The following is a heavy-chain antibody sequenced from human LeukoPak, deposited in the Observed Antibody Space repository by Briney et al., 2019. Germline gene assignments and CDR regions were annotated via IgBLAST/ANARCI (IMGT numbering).Heavy chain of an antibody. J-gene: IGHJ6*03. Sequence: PGGSLKLSCAASGFTISGSAMHWVRQASGKGLEWVGRIRSNANSYATAYAASGKGRFTISRDDSKNTAYLQMNSLKTEDTAVYYCTRPQMGGADMDVWGKGTTVTVSS. CDR3: TRPQMGGADMDV. V-gene: IGHV3-73*01. D-gene: IGHD1-26*01. CDR1: GFTISGSA. CDR2: IRSNANSYAT.